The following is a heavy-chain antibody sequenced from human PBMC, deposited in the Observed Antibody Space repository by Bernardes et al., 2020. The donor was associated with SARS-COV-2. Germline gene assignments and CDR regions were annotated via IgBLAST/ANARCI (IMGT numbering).Heavy chain of an antibody. CDR1: GFTFSSYG. J-gene: IGHJ6*02. V-gene: IGHV3-33*01. D-gene: IGHD3-10*01. CDR2: IWYDGSNK. Sequence: GGSLRLSCAASGFTFSSYGMHWVRQAPGKGLEWVAVIWYDGSNKYYADSVKGRFTISRDNSKNTLYLQMNSLRAEDTAVYYCAREAYYGSGTYGMDVWGQGPTVTVSS. CDR3: AREAYYGSGTYGMDV.